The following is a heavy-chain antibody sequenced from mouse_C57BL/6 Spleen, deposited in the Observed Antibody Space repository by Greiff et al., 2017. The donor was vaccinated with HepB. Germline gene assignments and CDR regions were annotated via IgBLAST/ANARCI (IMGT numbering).Heavy chain of an antibody. CDR2: ISNGGGST. V-gene: IGHV5-12*01. CDR3: ARHYGKGGYYAMDY. CDR1: GFTFSDYY. Sequence: EVQLVESGGGLVQPGGSLKLSCAASGFTFSDYYMYWVRQTPEKRLEWVAYISNGGGSTYYPDTVKGRFTISRDNAKNTLYLQMSRLKSEDTAMYYCARHYGKGGYYAMDYWGQGTSVTVSS. D-gene: IGHD2-1*01. J-gene: IGHJ4*01.